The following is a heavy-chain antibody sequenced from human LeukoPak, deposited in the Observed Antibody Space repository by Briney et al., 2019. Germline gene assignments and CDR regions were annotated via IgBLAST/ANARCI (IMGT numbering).Heavy chain of an antibody. D-gene: IGHD6-13*01. CDR3: ARVDIAAQGAFDY. Sequence: GASVKISCKASGYTFTDYYIHWVRQAPGQGLEWMAWMNPKRGDTSYAQKFQGRVTMTRDTSISTAYMELSRLRSDDTAVYYCARVDIAAQGAFDYWGQGTLVTVSS. CDR1: GYTFTDYY. CDR2: MNPKRGDT. V-gene: IGHV1-2*02. J-gene: IGHJ4*02.